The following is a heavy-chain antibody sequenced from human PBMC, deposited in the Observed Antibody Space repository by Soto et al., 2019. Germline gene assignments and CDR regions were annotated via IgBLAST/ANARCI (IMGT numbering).Heavy chain of an antibody. CDR2: IYYRGNT. J-gene: IGHJ4*02. CDR1: DDSINSDKYY. V-gene: IGHV4-39*01. Sequence: SETLSLTCSVSDDSINSDKYYWGWIRQPPGKGLEWIGSIYYRGNTYYNPSLQTRVTISLDKSKSQFSLKLNSVTAADSAVYFCARLEGLATVSYYFDFWGQGALVTVSS. CDR3: ARLEGLATVSYYFDF. D-gene: IGHD3-9*01.